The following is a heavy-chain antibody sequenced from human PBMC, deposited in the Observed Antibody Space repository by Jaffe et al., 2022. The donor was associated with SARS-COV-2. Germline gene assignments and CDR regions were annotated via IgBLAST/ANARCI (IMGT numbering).Heavy chain of an antibody. CDR3: ARAIRAHPVDY. D-gene: IGHD6-6*01. CDR2: IYSGGST. J-gene: IGHJ4*02. Sequence: EVQLVESGGGLVQPGGSLRLSCAASGFTVSSNYMSWVRQAPGKGLEWVSVIYSGGSTYYADSVKGRFTISRDNSKNTLYLQMNSLRAEDTAVYYCARAIRAHPVDYWGQGTLVTVSS. CDR1: GFTVSSNY. V-gene: IGHV3-66*02.